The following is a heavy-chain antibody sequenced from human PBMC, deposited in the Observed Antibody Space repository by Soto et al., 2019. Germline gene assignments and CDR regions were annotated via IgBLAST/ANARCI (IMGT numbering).Heavy chain of an antibody. CDR3: ARGTTVTTYDAFDI. Sequence: SVKVSCKASGGTFSSYAISWVRQAPGQGLEWMGGIIPIFGTANYAQKFQGRVTITADESTSTAYMELSSLRSEDTAVYYCARGTTVTTYDAFDIWGQGTMVTV. CDR1: GGTFSSYA. CDR2: IIPIFGTA. D-gene: IGHD4-4*01. V-gene: IGHV1-69*13. J-gene: IGHJ3*02.